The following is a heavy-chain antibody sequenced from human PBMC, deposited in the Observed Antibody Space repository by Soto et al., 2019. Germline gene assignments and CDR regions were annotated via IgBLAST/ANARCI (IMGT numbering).Heavy chain of an antibody. CDR2: IYPGDSDT. CDR3: ARLGGSWSSPLNWFDP. J-gene: IGHJ5*02. CDR1: GYSFTSYW. D-gene: IGHD6-13*01. V-gene: IGHV5-51*01. Sequence: GESLKISCKGSGYSFTSYWIGWVRQMPGKGLEWMGIIYPGDSDTRYSPSFQGQVTISVDKSISTAYLQWSSLKASDTAMYYCARLGGSWSSPLNWFDPWGQGTLVTVSS.